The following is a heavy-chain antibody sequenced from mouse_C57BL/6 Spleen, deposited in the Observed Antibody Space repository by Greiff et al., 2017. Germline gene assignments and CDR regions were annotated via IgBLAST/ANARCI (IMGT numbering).Heavy chain of an antibody. V-gene: IGHV2-3*01. J-gene: IGHJ2*01. D-gene: IGHD1-1*01. CDR3: AKQGALYYYVSSYGWFDY. CDR2: IWGDGST. Sequence: VQLQQSGPGLVAPSQSLSITCTVSGFSLTSYGVSWVRQPPGKGLEWLGVIWGDGSTNYHSALISRLSISKDNSKSQVFLKLNSLQTDDTASYYCAKQGALYYYVSSYGWFDYWGHGTTLTVSS. CDR1: GFSLTSYG.